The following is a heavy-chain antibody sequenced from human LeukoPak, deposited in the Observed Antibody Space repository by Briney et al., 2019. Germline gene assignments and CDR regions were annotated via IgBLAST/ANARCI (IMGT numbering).Heavy chain of an antibody. Sequence: PSETLSLTWTVAGGSVSSYSGGWVRQPAGEGRGWIGSFYYIGSTNYNPSLKSRVTISVDTSKNQFSLKLSSVTAADTAVYYCARWTSCRGDCHILDYWGQGILVTVSS. D-gene: IGHD2-21*02. V-gene: IGHV4-59*02. CDR3: ARWTSCRGDCHILDY. CDR1: GGSVSSYS. J-gene: IGHJ4*02. CDR2: FYYIGST.